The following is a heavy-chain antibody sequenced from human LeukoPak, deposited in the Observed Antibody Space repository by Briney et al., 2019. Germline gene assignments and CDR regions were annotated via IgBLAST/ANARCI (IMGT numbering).Heavy chain of an antibody. V-gene: IGHV7-4-1*02. CDR1: GYTFTTYA. D-gene: IGHD3-22*01. CDR3: ARRKDYYDSSGYYLGAFDI. J-gene: IGHJ3*02. Sequence: ASVKVSCKASGYTFTTYAMNWVRQAPGQGLEWMGWINTNTGNPTYAQGFTGRFVFSLDTSVSTAYLQISSLKAADTAVYYCARRKDYYDSSGYYLGAFDIWGQGTMVTVSS. CDR2: INTNTGNP.